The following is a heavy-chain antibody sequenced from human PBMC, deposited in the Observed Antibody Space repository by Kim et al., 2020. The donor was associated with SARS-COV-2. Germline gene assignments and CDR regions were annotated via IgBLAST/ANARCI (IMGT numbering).Heavy chain of an antibody. CDR3: ARDMGSGAVPAAIPVY. J-gene: IGHJ4*02. Sequence: GGSLRLSCAASGFTFSSYGMHWVRQAPGKGLEWVAVIWYDGSNKYYADSVKGRFTISRDNSKNTLYLQMNSLRAEDTAVYYCARDMGSGAVPAAIPVYWGQGTLVTVSS. V-gene: IGHV3-33*01. D-gene: IGHD2-2*02. CDR2: IWYDGSNK. CDR1: GFTFSSYG.